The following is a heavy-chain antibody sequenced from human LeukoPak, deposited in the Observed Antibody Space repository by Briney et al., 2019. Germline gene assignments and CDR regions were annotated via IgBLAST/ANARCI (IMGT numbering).Heavy chain of an antibody. CDR2: TSGYNGHT. CDR3: ARIQSAGTSDAFDI. V-gene: IGHV1-18*01. D-gene: IGHD3-10*01. J-gene: IGHJ3*02. Sequence: ASLKVSCTASGYTFDTYGISWVRQAPGQGLEWMGWTSGYNGHTKYAQKFHDRVTLTTDTSTSTAYMEMRSLRSDDTAVYYCARIQSAGTSDAFDIWGQGTMLTVS. CDR1: GYTFDTYG.